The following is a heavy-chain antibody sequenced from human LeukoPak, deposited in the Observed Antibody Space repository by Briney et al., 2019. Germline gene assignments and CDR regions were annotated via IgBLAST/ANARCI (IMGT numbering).Heavy chain of an antibody. D-gene: IGHD6-19*01. V-gene: IGHV3-30*04. CDR2: ISYDGSNK. Sequence: GSLRLSCAASGFTFSSYAMHWVRQAPGKGLEWVAVISYDGSNKYYADSVKGRFTISRDNFKNTLYLQMNTLRAEDTAVYYCARSPHTGGWYYQVDYWGQGTLVTVSS. CDR1: GFTFSSYA. CDR3: ARSPHTGGWYYQVDY. J-gene: IGHJ4*02.